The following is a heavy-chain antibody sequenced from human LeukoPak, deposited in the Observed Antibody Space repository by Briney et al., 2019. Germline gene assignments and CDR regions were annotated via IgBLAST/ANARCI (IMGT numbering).Heavy chain of an antibody. CDR3: AKDSTISYFDY. J-gene: IGHJ4*02. CDR1: GFTFSSYG. CDR2: ISYDGSNK. V-gene: IGHV3-30*18. Sequence: QPGGSLRLSCAASGFTFSSYGMHWVRQAPGKGLEGVAVISYDGSNKYYADSVKGRFTISRDNSKNTLYLQMNSLRAEDTAVYYCAKDSTISYFDYWGQGTLVTVSS. D-gene: IGHD1-26*01.